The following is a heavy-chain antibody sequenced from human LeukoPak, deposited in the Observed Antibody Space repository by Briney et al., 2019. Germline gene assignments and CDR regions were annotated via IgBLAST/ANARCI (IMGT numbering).Heavy chain of an antibody. CDR2: ISSSSSYI. D-gene: IGHD5-12*01. CDR3: AREHGYSGYDFGPDY. Sequence: GGSLRLSCAASGFTFSSYSMNWVRQAPGKGLEWVSSISSSSSYIYYADSVKGRFTISRDNAKNSLYLQMNSLRAEDTAVYYCAREHGYSGYDFGPDYWGQGTLVTVSS. CDR1: GFTFSSYS. V-gene: IGHV3-21*01. J-gene: IGHJ4*02.